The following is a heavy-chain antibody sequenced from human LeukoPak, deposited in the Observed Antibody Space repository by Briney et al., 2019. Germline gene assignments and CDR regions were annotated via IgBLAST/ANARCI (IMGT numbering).Heavy chain of an antibody. CDR3: ATYSVTGAWAEYFLH. Sequence: SETLSLTCTVSGGSMSDYYWSWVRQPAGKGLEWIGRIHFSGTTYYNPSLKSRSTISMDTSKNQFSLKLSSVTAADTAVYYCATYSVTGAWAEYFLHWGQGTLVTVSS. D-gene: IGHD5/OR15-5a*01. V-gene: IGHV4-4*07. CDR1: GGSMSDYY. J-gene: IGHJ1*01. CDR2: IHFSGTT.